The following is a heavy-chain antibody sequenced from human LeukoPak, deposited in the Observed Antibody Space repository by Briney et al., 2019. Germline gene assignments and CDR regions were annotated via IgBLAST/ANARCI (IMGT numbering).Heavy chain of an antibody. CDR3: ARGGMARDILTGYYNYYGMDV. V-gene: IGHV4-59*12. D-gene: IGHD3-9*01. J-gene: IGHJ6*02. Sequence: PSETLSLTCTVSGDSITSYHWSWIRQPPGKGLEWIGYIYHSGSTYYNPSLKSRVTISVDRSKNQFSLKLSSVTAADTAVYYCARGGMARDILTGYYNYYGMDVWGQGTTVTVSS. CDR1: GDSITSYH. CDR2: IYHSGST.